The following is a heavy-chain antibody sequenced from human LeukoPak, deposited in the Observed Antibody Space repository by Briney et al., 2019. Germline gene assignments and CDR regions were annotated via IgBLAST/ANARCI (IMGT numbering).Heavy chain of an antibody. CDR3: GKYLQTTVGANDY. D-gene: IGHD1-26*01. V-gene: IGHV3-23*01. CDR1: GFTFSSYP. Sequence: GGSLRLSCAASGFTFSSYPMNWVRQAPGKGLEWVSVISGSGGATFYGDSVQGRFTISRDNSRDTLYLQMSSLRAEDTAVYYCGKYLQTTVGANDYLGQGTLVTVSS. CDR2: ISGSGGAT. J-gene: IGHJ4*02.